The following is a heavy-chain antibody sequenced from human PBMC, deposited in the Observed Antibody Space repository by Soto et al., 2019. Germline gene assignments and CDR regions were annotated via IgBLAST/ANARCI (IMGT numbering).Heavy chain of an antibody. D-gene: IGHD3-22*01. V-gene: IGHV1-69*13. CDR1: GGTFSSYA. Sequence: PVKVSCKASGGTFSSYAISWVRQAPGQGLEWMGGIIPIFGTANYAQKFQGRVTITADESTSTAYMELSSLRSEDTAVYYCASLVYYYDSSGYLDYWGQGTLVTVSS. CDR3: ASLVYYYDSSGYLDY. CDR2: IIPIFGTA. J-gene: IGHJ4*02.